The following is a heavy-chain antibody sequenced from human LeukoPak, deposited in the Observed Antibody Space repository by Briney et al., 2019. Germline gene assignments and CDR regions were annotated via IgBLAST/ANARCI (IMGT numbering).Heavy chain of an antibody. V-gene: IGHV3-48*01. J-gene: IGHJ4*02. CDR3: ARDPVIWFGELPSPYFDY. CDR2: ISSSSSTI. Sequence: GGSLRLSCTASGFTFSSYSMNWVRQAPGKGLEWVSYISSSSSTIYYADSVKGRFTISRDNAKNSLYLQMNSLRAEDTAVYYCARDPVIWFGELPSPYFDYWGQGTLVTVSS. D-gene: IGHD3-10*01. CDR1: GFTFSSYS.